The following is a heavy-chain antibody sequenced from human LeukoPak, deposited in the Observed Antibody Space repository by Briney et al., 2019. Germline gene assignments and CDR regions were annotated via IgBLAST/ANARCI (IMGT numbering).Heavy chain of an antibody. CDR3: AKDGNYYDSSGYKTNWFDP. CDR2: IRYDGSNK. V-gene: IGHV3-30*02. CDR1: GFTFSSYG. D-gene: IGHD3-22*01. J-gene: IGHJ5*02. Sequence: GGSLRLSCAASGFTFSSYGMHWVRQAPGKGLGWVAFIRYDGSNKYYADSVKGRFTISRDNSKNTLYLQMNSLRAEDTAVYYCAKDGNYYDSSGYKTNWFDPWGQGTLVTVSS.